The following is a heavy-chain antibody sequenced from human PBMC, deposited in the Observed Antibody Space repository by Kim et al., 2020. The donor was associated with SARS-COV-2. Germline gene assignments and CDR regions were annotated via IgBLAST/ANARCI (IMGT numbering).Heavy chain of an antibody. CDR1: GYTFTSYA. Sequence: ASVKVSCKASGYTFTSYAMHWVRQAPGQRLEWMGWINAGNGNTKYSQKFQGRVTITRDTSASTAYMELSSLRSEDTAVYYCARDYDILTGQNWFDPWGQGTLVTVSS. J-gene: IGHJ5*02. V-gene: IGHV1-3*01. CDR3: ARDYDILTGQNWFDP. D-gene: IGHD3-9*01. CDR2: INAGNGNT.